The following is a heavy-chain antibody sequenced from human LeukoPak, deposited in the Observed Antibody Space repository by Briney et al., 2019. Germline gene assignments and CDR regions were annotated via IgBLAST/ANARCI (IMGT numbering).Heavy chain of an antibody. J-gene: IGHJ6*04. Sequence: GGSLRLSCAASGFTFSSYAMHWVRQAPGKGLEWVAVISYDGSNKYYADSVKGRFTISRDNSKNTLYLQMNSLRAEDTVVYYCARDPGSGWYAGYYYGMDVWGKGTTVTVSS. CDR3: ARDPGSGWYAGYYYGMDV. D-gene: IGHD6-19*01. V-gene: IGHV3-30*04. CDR1: GFTFSSYA. CDR2: ISYDGSNK.